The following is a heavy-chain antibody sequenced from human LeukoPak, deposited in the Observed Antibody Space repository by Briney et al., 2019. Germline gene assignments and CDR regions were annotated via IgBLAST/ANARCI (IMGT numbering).Heavy chain of an antibody. CDR1: GFTFSDFG. J-gene: IGHJ4*02. CDR3: AKEGYVNGVVDY. V-gene: IGHV3-30*02. CDR2: LRFDGSNE. D-gene: IGHD2-15*01. Sequence: GGSLRLSCAASGFTFSDFGMHWVRLVPGKGLEWVAFLRFDGSNEKYAESLKGRFTISRDNSKDTLYLQINTLRVDDSAVYYCAKEGYVNGVVDYWGQGTLVTVSS.